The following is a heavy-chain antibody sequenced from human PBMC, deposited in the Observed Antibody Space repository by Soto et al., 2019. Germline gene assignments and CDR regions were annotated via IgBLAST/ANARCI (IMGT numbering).Heavy chain of an antibody. D-gene: IGHD1-26*01. CDR1: GGSISSGDYY. V-gene: IGHV4-61*08. CDR3: ARRWGAAVDY. CDR2: IYYSGST. Sequence: SETLSLTCTVSGGSISSGDYYWSWIRQPPGKGLEWIGYIYYSGSTNYNPSLKSRVTISVDTSKNQFSLKLSSVTAADTAVYYCARRWGAAVDYWGQGTLVTVSS. J-gene: IGHJ4*02.